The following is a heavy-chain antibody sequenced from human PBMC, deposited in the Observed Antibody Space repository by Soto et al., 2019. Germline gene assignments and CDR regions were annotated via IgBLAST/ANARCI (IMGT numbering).Heavy chain of an antibody. CDR2: ISSDGRNA. V-gene: IGHV3-74*01. J-gene: IGHJ4*02. D-gene: IGHD6-19*01. Sequence: EVQLVESGGGLVQPGGSLRLSCEAAEFAFSIYWMPWVRQGPGKGPVWVSRISSDGRNATYADSVKGRLTISRDNSKNTLDLHMNSLTDEDRAVYSCIKVSAVAGAEGYRWAQVTLVTVSS. CDR3: IKVSAVAGAEGYR. CDR1: EFAFSIYW.